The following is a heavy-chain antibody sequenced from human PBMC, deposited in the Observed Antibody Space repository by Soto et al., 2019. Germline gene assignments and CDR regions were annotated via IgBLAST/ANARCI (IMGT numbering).Heavy chain of an antibody. Sequence: PGGSLRLSCAASGFTFSDYYMSWIRQAPGKGLEWVSYITSSGTNIYYADSLKGRFTISRDNAKKLLYLQMNSLRAEDTAVYYCARAQYNWNPTLDNWGQGTLVTVSS. D-gene: IGHD1-20*01. CDR3: ARAQYNWNPTLDN. V-gene: IGHV3-11*01. CDR2: ITSSGTNI. J-gene: IGHJ4*02. CDR1: GFTFSDYY.